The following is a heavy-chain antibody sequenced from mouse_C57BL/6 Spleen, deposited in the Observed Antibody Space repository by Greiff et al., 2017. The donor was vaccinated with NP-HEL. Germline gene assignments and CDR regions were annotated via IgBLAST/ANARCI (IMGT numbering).Heavy chain of an antibody. CDR3: TGTGRSFAY. CDR2: IRLKSDNYAT. CDR1: GFTFSNYW. J-gene: IGHJ3*01. Sequence: EVKLVESGGGLVQPGGSMKLSCVASGFTFSNYWMNWVRQSPEKGLEWVAQIRLKSDNYATHYAESVKGRLTISRDDSKRSVYLRMNNLRAEDTGIYYCTGTGRSFAYWGQGTLVTVSA. D-gene: IGHD4-1*01. V-gene: IGHV6-3*01.